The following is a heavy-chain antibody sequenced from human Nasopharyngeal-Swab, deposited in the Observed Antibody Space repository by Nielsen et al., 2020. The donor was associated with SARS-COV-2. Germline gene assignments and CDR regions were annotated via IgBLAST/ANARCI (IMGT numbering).Heavy chain of an antibody. V-gene: IGHV3-30*04. CDR1: GFTFSSYA. CDR2: ISHDGSKK. J-gene: IGHJ4*02. CDR3: ARDGSSWYEGYYCDN. D-gene: IGHD6-13*01. Sequence: GGSLRLSCAASGFTFSSYAMHWVRQAPGKGLEWVAVISHDGSKKYYGDSVEGRFIISRDNPKNTLYLQMNSLRAEDTAVYYCARDGSSWYEGYYCDNWGQGTLVTVSS.